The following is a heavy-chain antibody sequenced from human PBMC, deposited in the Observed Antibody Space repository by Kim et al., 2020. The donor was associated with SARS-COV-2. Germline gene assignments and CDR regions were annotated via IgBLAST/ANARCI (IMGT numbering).Heavy chain of an antibody. Sequence: ASVKVSCKAPGYSFTGYYIHWVRQAPGQGLEFLCLLQRPPWSTKYAQKFQGRATMTRDTSISTAYMDLSSLRSDDTAVYYCARAHNYYYYGLDVWGQGTTVTVSS. J-gene: IGHJ6*02. CDR2: LQRPPWST. CDR3: ARAHNYYYYGLDV. V-gene: IGHV1-2*02. CDR1: GYSFTGYY.